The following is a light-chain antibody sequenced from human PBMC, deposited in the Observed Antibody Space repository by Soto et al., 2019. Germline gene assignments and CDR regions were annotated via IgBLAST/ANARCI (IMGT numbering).Light chain of an antibody. CDR1: QSVSSSS. Sequence: EIVLTQSPCTLSLSPGERATLSCWASQSVSSSSLAWYQQRRGQAPRLLIHDASSRATGIPDRFSGSGSGTDFTLTISRLEPEDFAVYYCQQYGGSPRTFGQGTKVDI. J-gene: IGKJ1*01. CDR3: QQYGGSPRT. CDR2: DAS. V-gene: IGKV3-20*01.